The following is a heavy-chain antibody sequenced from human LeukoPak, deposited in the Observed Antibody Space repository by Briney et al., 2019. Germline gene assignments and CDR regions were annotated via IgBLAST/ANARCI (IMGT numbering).Heavy chain of an antibody. V-gene: IGHV3-74*01. CDR3: ATARNFRFEY. D-gene: IGHD1-7*01. CDR1: GLTFRATW. Sequence: GGSLRLSCATSGLTFRATWMHWVRQAPGKGLMWVSRMNGEGTTIDYADSVKGRFTVSRDYAKNTLFLQMNNLRTEDTALYFCATARNFRFEYWGQGSLVIVSA. J-gene: IGHJ4*02. CDR2: MNGEGTTI.